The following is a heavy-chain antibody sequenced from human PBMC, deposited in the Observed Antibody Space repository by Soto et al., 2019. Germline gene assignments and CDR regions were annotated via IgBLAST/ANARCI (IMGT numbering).Heavy chain of an antibody. CDR3: ARVHVMVVAGSTFDY. CDR1: GYSISSGSY. Sequence: SETLSLTCTVCGYSISSGSYWAWIRHTPGKGPEWIASIYHGGTSFYNPSLKSRITISVDTSNNQFSLKLTSVTAADTAVYYCARVHVMVVAGSTFDYWGHGTLVTVSS. V-gene: IGHV4-38-2*02. D-gene: IGHD6-19*01. J-gene: IGHJ4*01. CDR2: IYHGGTS.